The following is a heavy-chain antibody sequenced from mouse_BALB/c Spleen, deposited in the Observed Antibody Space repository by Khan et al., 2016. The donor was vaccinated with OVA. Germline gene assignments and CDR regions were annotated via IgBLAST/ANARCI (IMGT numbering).Heavy chain of an antibody. CDR1: GFTFADYV. CDR3: GRSATDYYTVDY. CDR2: IYPYNDDT. D-gene: IGHD1-1*01. J-gene: IGHJ4*01. V-gene: IGHV1S136*01. Sequence: VQLKQSGPELVKPGASVRMSCKASGFTFADYVMHWVRQKPGQGLEWIGYIYPYNDDTESTERFKGKATLTLDKSSSTAYMDLTSLTSADSAVYYCGRSATDYYTVDYWGQGTSVTVPS.